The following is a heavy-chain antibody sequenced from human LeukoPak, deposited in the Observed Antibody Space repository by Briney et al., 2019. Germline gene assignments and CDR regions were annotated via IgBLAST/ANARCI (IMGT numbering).Heavy chain of an antibody. CDR3: ARVGYSSGRYFDY. CDR1: GFTFSRQW. D-gene: IGHD6-19*01. CDR2: INPDGSDK. V-gene: IGHV3-7*02. J-gene: IGHJ4*02. Sequence: GGSLRLSCAASGFTFSRQWMSWIRQAPGKGLEWVANINPDGSDKYYVDSVKGRFTISRDNAKSSLYLQMNSLRAEDTAVYYCARVGYSSGRYFDYWGQGTLVTVSS.